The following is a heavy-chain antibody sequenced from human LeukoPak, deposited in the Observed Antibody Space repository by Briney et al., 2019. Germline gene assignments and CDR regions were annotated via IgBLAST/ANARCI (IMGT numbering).Heavy chain of an antibody. CDR1: GFTFSSYW. J-gene: IGHJ4*02. CDR3: ARGNIAAAGIHY. Sequence: GRSLRLSCAASGFTFSSYWMHWVRQAPGKGLVWVSRINSDGSSTSYADSVKGRFTISRDNAKNTLYLQMNSLRAEDTAVYYCARGNIAAAGIHYWGQGTLVTVSS. D-gene: IGHD6-13*01. V-gene: IGHV3-74*01. CDR2: INSDGSST.